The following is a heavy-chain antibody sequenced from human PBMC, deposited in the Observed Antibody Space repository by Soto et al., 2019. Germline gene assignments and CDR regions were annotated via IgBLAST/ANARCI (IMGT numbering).Heavy chain of an antibody. CDR2: IYYSGST. V-gene: IGHV4-31*03. CDR3: ASQVRTVVTPSYFKH. CDR1: GGSISSGGYY. J-gene: IGHJ1*01. Sequence: SETLSLTCTVSGGSISSGGYYWSWIRQHPGKGLEWIGYIYYSGSTYYNPSLKSRVTISVDTSKNQFSLKLSSVTAADTAVYYCASQVRTVVTPSYFKHWGQGTLVTVSS. D-gene: IGHD2-21*02.